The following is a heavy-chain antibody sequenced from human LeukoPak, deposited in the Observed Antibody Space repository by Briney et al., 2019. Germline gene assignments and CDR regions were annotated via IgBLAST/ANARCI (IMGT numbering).Heavy chain of an antibody. Sequence: GGSLRLSCAASGFTFTSQGMAWVRQAPAKGLEWVSAITGSGDNTYYADSVKGRFTISRNNSKNTLYLQMNSLSAEDTTVYYCAKMQGYFDLWGRGTLVTVSS. CDR1: GFTFTSQG. CDR3: AKMQGYFDL. J-gene: IGHJ2*01. CDR2: ITGSGDNT. V-gene: IGHV3-23*01.